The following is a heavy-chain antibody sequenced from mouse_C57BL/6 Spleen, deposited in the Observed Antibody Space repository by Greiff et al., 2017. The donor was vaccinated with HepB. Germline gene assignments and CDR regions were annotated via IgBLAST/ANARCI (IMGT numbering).Heavy chain of an antibody. CDR2: IYPGSGNT. CDR3: AREGGQLRLAWFAY. D-gene: IGHD3-2*02. V-gene: IGHV1-76*01. J-gene: IGHJ3*01. Sequence: VQLQQSGAELVRPGASVKLSCKASGYTFTDYYINWVKQRPGQGLEWIARIYPGSGNTYYNEKFKGKATLTAETSSSTAYMQLSSLTSEDSAVYFCAREGGQLRLAWFAYWGQGTLVTVSA. CDR1: GYTFTDYY.